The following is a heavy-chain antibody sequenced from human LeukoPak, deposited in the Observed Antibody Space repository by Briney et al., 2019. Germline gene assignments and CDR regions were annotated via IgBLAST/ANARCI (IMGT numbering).Heavy chain of an antibody. CDR3: ARGVSGWYAEYYYYYMDV. D-gene: IGHD6-19*01. Sequence: ASVKVSCKASGYTFTSYGISWVRQAPGQGLEWMGWMNPNSGNTGYAQKFQGRVTMTRNTSISTAYMELSSLRSEDTAVYYCARGVSGWYAEYYYYYMDVWGKGTTVTVSS. CDR1: GYTFTSYG. J-gene: IGHJ6*03. CDR2: MNPNSGNT. V-gene: IGHV1-8*02.